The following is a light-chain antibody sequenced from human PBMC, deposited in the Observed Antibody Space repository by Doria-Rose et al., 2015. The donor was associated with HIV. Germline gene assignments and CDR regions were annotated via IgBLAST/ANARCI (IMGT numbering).Light chain of an antibody. CDR1: QSFSSTY. J-gene: IGKJ1*01. Sequence: DIVMTQSPGTLSLSPGERATLSCRASQSFSSTYLAWYQQKPGQAPSLLIYDGSTRATGIPDRFSASWSGTDFTLTINRLEPEDFALYYCHQYGTSWTFGQGTKVEI. V-gene: IGKV3-20*01. CDR2: DGS. CDR3: HQYGTSWT.